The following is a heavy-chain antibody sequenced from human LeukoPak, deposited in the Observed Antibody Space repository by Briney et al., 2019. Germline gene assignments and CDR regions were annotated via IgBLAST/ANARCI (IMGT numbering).Heavy chain of an antibody. CDR3: ARGDDSGYYDYFDY. V-gene: IGHV3-30*03. Sequence: GGSLRLSCAASGFIFSTYGMHWVRQAPGKGLEWVAVMSYDGSNKYYADSVKGRFTISRDNSKNTLYLQMNSLRAEDTAMYYCARGDDSGYYDYFDYWGQGALATVSS. CDR1: GFIFSTYG. CDR2: MSYDGSNK. D-gene: IGHD3-22*01. J-gene: IGHJ4*02.